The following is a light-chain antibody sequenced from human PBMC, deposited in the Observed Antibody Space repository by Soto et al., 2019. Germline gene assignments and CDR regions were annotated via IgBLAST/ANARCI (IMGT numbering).Light chain of an antibody. CDR1: QSISSSY. J-gene: IGKJ1*01. CDR3: HQYGSAPALT. V-gene: IGKV3-20*01. CDR2: GAS. Sequence: EIVLTQSPGTLSLFPGERATLSCRASQSISSSYLAWYQQKPGQSHRLLIYGASSRATGIPDRFSGGGSATDFTLTISRLEPEDFAVYYCHQYGSAPALTFGHGTKVEIK.